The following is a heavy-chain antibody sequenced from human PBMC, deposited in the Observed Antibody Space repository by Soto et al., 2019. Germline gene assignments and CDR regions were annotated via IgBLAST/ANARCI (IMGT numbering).Heavy chain of an antibody. CDR1: GFSVSTGH. Sequence: GGSLRLSCVASGFSVSTGHMIWVRQAPGKGLEWVSISFSGGAAYYAASVEGRFSVSRDNSKNTLYLQMNSLRVEDTAVYYCVKSGFGDWGQGTLVTVSS. CDR3: VKSGFGD. J-gene: IGHJ4*02. D-gene: IGHD3-3*01. CDR2: SFSGGAA. V-gene: IGHV3-53*01.